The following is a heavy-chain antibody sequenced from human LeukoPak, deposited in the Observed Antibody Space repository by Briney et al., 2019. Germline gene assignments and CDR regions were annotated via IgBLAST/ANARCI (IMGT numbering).Heavy chain of an antibody. Sequence: SETLSLTCAVYGGSFSGYYWSWIRQPPGKGLEWIGELNHSGSTNYNPSLKSRVTISVDTSKNQFSLKLSSVTAADTAVYYCARGRYYGSGSYRYWGQGTLVTVSS. D-gene: IGHD3-10*01. J-gene: IGHJ4*02. CDR3: ARGRYYGSGSYRY. V-gene: IGHV4-34*01. CDR1: GGSFSGYY. CDR2: LNHSGST.